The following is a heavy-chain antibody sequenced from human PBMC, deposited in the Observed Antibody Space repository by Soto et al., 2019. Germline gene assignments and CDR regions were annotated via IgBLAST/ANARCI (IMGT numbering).Heavy chain of an antibody. CDR2: IILSDSYI. CDR1: GFSFTTYW. D-gene: IGHD2-21*02. Sequence: LGGSLKIFCQGFGFSFTTYWLSLVRQTPGRGLEWMGRIILSDSYITYNTSFHGHVTLSLDKSISTAYLQWSSPKASDTAMYYCARPPGGESGAYFSSYFAMDVWGQGTTVTVSS. J-gene: IGHJ6*02. CDR3: ARPPGGESGAYFSSYFAMDV. V-gene: IGHV5-10-1*01.